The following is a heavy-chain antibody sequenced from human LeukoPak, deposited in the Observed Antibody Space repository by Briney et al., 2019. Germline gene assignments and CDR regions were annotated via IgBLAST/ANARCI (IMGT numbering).Heavy chain of an antibody. CDR1: GGSISSYY. V-gene: IGHV4-4*07. CDR3: ARYMVATKVNWFDP. CDR2: IYTSGST. D-gene: IGHD5-12*01. J-gene: IGHJ5*02. Sequence: PSETLSLTCTVSGGSISSYYWSWIRQPAGKGLEWIGRIYTSGSTNYNPSLKSRVTMSVDTSKNQFSLKLSSVTAADTAVYYCARYMVATKVNWFDPWGQGTLVTVSS.